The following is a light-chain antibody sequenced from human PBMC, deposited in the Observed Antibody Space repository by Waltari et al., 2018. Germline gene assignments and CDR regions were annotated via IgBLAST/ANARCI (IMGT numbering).Light chain of an antibody. CDR3: MQALQTPLT. V-gene: IGKV2-28*01. CDR2: LGS. Sequence: DIVMTQSPLSLPVTPGEPASISCRSSQSLLHSNGYNYLDWYLQRPGHSPQVLIYLGSNRASGVPDRFSGSGSGTDFTLKISRVEAEDVGVYYCMQALQTPLTFGGGTKVEIK. J-gene: IGKJ4*01. CDR1: QSLLHSNGYNY.